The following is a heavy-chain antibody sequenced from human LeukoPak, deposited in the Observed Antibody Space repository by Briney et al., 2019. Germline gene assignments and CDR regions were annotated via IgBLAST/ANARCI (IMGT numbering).Heavy chain of an antibody. Sequence: SETLSLTCAVSGDSMNSYYWTWIRQPPGKGLEWIAYIYYSGATNYNPSLKSRVTISVDTSKNQFSLKLSSVTAADTAVYYCARLRGSYFPDYWGQGTLVTVSS. V-gene: IGHV4-59*01. CDR3: ARLRGSYFPDY. J-gene: IGHJ4*02. CDR1: GDSMNSYY. CDR2: IYYSGAT. D-gene: IGHD1-26*01.